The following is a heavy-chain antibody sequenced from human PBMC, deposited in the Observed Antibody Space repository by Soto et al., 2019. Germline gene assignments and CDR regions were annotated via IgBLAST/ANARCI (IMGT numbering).Heavy chain of an antibody. V-gene: IGHV3-48*03. CDR3: ARDPAIYSGKFDYGLDV. D-gene: IGHD4-4*01. J-gene: IGHJ6*02. CDR1: GFTFSNYE. CDR2: IGNRGRTI. Sequence: PRLSCAASGFTFSNYEMNWVRQAPGKGLEWVSYIGNRGRTIYYADSVKGRFTISRDNAKNSLYLQMNSLRAEDTAVYYCARDPAIYSGKFDYGLDVWGQGTKVTVYS.